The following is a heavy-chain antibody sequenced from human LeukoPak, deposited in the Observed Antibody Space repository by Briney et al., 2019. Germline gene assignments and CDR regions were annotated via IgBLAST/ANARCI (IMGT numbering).Heavy chain of an antibody. CDR3: AKVRGAIVATTLDY. D-gene: IGHD5-12*01. Sequence: GGSLRLSCVASGFMFSDYAMSWVRQAPGKGLEWVSSISSSGGTTFYADSVKGRFTISRDLFKKTVHLEMKAMRAEDTAVYYCAKVRGAIVATTLDYWGQGTLVTVSS. CDR1: GFMFSDYA. J-gene: IGHJ4*02. V-gene: IGHV3-23*01. CDR2: ISSSGGTT.